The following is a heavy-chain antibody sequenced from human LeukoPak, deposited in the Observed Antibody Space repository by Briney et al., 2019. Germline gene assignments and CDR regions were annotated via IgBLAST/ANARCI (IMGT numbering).Heavy chain of an antibody. CDR3: ARARSYYYDSSNSLDY. D-gene: IGHD3-22*01. CDR2: ISAYNGNT. J-gene: IGHJ4*02. CDR1: GYTFTSYG. V-gene: IGHV1-18*01. Sequence: GASVKVSCKASGYTFTSYGISWVRQAPGQGLEWMGWISAYNGNTNYAQKLQGRVTITRDTSASTAYMELSSLRSEDTAVYYCARARSYYYDSSNSLDYWGQGTLVTVSS.